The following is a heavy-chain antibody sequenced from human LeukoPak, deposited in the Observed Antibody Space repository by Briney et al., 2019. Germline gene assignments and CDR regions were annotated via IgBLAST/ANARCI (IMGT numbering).Heavy chain of an antibody. CDR1: GGSLSPYY. V-gene: IGHV4-59*12. CDR3: ARAPARYCSGGSCRNGFDP. Sequence: SETLSLTCTVSGGSLSPYYWSWIRQSPGKGLEWIGSIYYSGSTYYNPSLKSRVTISVDTSKNQFSLKLSSVTAADTAVYYCARAPARYCSGGSCRNGFDPWGQGTLVTASS. D-gene: IGHD2-15*01. CDR2: IYYSGST. J-gene: IGHJ5*02.